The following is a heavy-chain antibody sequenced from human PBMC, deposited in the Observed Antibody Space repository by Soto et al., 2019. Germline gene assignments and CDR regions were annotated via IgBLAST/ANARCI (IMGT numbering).Heavy chain of an antibody. CDR3: ARELSSGWNWFDP. Sequence: GASVKVPCLACRYTFTSYGISWVRQAPGRGREWRGGISAYNGNTNYAQKLQGRVIMTTDTSTSTADMELRSLRSDDTAVYYCARELSSGWNWFDPWGQGTLVTVSS. CDR2: ISAYNGNT. D-gene: IGHD6-19*01. V-gene: IGHV1-18*04. CDR1: RYTFTSYG. J-gene: IGHJ5*02.